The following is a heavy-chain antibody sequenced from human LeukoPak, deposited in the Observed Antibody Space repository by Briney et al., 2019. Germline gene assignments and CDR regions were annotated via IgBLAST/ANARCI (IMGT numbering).Heavy chain of an antibody. CDR3: ARAKLSPYDAFDI. V-gene: IGHV4-31*01. CDR2: IYYSGTT. J-gene: IGHJ3*02. CDR1: GGSISSGAYY. Sequence: SQTLSLTCTVSGGSISSGAYYWSWIRQYPGKGLEWIGYIYYSGTTYYNPSLKSQFTISVDTPKNQFSLELSSVTAADTAVYYCARAKLSPYDAFDIWGQGTMVTVSS. D-gene: IGHD3-10*01.